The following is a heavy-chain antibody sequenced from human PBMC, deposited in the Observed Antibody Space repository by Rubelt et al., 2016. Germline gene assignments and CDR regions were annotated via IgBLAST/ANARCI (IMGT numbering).Heavy chain of an antibody. V-gene: IGHV1-3*01. Sequence: QVQLVQSGAEVKKPGASVKVSCKASGYTFTSYAMHWVRQAPGQRLEWMGWINAGNGNTKCSQKFQGRVTITRDTSASTDYMELSSLRSEDTAVYYGARKGLAVAHDYWGQGTLVTVSS. CDR1: GYTFTSYA. CDR2: INAGNGNT. D-gene: IGHD6-19*01. J-gene: IGHJ4*02. CDR3: ARKGLAVAHDY.